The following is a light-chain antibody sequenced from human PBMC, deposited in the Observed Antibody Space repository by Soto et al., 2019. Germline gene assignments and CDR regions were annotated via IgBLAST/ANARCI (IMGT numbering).Light chain of an antibody. J-gene: IGKJ1*01. CDR1: QNISSW. CDR2: DAS. V-gene: IGKV1-5*01. CDR3: QHYKAFSPWT. Sequence: DIQMTQSPSALSASVGDRVTITCRASQNISSWLAWYQPKPGKAPKSLIYDASSLESGVPSRLSGSGSGTEFTLTISNLQPDDSATYYCQHYKAFSPWTFGQGTKVDIK.